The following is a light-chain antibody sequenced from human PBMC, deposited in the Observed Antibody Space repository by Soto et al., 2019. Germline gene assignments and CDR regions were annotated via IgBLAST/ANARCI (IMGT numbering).Light chain of an antibody. CDR3: QQYGSSLTWT. CDR1: QSVISNY. CDR2: AAS. V-gene: IGKV3-20*01. J-gene: IGKJ1*01. Sequence: EVVLTQSPGTVSLSPGERVTLSCRASQSVISNYLAWYQQRPGQAPRLLIYAASSRATGIPDRFSGSGSGTXXXXSXSSLEPEDFAVYYCQQYGSSLTWTFGQGTKVEMK.